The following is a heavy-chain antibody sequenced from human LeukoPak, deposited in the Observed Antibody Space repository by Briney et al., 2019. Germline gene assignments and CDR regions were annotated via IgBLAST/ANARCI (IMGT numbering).Heavy chain of an antibody. D-gene: IGHD3-3*01. V-gene: IGHV3-73*01. CDR1: GFTFSGSA. Sequence: GRSLRLSCAASGFTFSGSAMHWVRQASGKGLEWVGRIRSKANSYATAYAASVKGRFTISRDDSKNTAYLQMNSLKTEDTAVYYCRGWSGYSRENDYWGQGTLVTVSS. CDR2: IRSKANSYAT. CDR3: RGWSGYSRENDY. J-gene: IGHJ4*02.